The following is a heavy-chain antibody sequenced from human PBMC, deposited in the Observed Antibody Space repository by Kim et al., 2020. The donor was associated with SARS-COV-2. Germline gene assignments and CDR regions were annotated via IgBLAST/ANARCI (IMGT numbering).Heavy chain of an antibody. D-gene: IGHD5-12*01. J-gene: IGHJ5*02. CDR3: AREVGGSGYDGASWFDP. V-gene: IGHV4-39*07. Sequence: SETLSLTCTVSGGSISSSSYYWGWIRQPPGKGLEWIGSIYYSGSTYYNPSLKSRVTISVDTSKNQFSLKLSSATAADTAVYYCAREVGGSGYDGASWFDPCGQGTQGTVSS. CDR2: IYYSGST. CDR1: GGSISSSSYY.